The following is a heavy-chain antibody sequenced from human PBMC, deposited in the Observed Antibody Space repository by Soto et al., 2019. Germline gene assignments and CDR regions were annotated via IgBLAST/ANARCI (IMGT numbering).Heavy chain of an antibody. CDR3: ASSQRYCSGGSCSHDAFDI. J-gene: IGHJ3*02. CDR1: GYTFTSYY. Sequence: EASVKVSCKASGYTFTSYYMHWVRQAPGQGLEWMGLITPSGGSTNYAQKFQDRVTITRDRSMSTAYMELSSLRSEDTAMYYCASSQRYCSGGSCSHDAFDIWGQGTMVTVSS. V-gene: IGHV1-46*01. D-gene: IGHD2-15*01. CDR2: ITPSGGST.